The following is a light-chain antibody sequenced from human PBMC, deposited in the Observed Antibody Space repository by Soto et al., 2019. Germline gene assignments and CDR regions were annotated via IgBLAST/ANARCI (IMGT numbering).Light chain of an antibody. CDR2: DVS. CDR3: SSYTTSSTLV. J-gene: IGLJ2*01. Sequence: QSVLTQPASVSGSPGQSITISCTGTSSDVGGYNYVSWYQQHPGKAPKLMIYDVSNRPSGASYRFSGSKSGNTASLTISGLQAEDEADYYCSSYTTSSTLVFGGGTKLTVL. V-gene: IGLV2-14*01. CDR1: SSDVGGYNY.